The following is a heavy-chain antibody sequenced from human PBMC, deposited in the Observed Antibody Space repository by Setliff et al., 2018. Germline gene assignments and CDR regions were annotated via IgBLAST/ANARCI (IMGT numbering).Heavy chain of an antibody. D-gene: IGHD2-21*01. Sequence: GGSLRLSCAASGFTFSSYTMSWVRQAPGKGLEWVSAITGSAASTFYADSVKGRFTISRDNSKNTLYLQMNSLRVEDTAVYYCSSYLVSWGQGALVTVSS. CDR2: ITGSAAST. J-gene: IGHJ4*02. CDR1: GFTFSSYT. CDR3: SSYLVS. V-gene: IGHV3-23*01.